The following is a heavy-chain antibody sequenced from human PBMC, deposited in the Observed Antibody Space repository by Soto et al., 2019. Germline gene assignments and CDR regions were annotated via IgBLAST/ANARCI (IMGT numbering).Heavy chain of an antibody. CDR3: AIESRIAARPVYYYYGMDV. V-gene: IGHV4-61*03. Sequence: SETLSLTCTVSGGSISSGSYYWSWIRQPPGKGLEWIGYIYYSGGTNYNNSLKNRVTISVDTSKKHLYLKLSSMTAADKAGYCCAIESRIAARPVYYYYGMDVWGQGTTVTVSS. J-gene: IGHJ6*02. CDR1: GGSISSGSYY. D-gene: IGHD6-6*01. CDR2: IYYSGGT.